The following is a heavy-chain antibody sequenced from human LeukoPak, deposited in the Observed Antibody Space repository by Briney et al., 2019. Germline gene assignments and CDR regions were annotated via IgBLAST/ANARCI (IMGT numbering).Heavy chain of an antibody. D-gene: IGHD6-13*01. Sequence: SQTLSLTCTVSGGSISSGSYYWSWIRQPAGKGLEWIGRIYTSGSTNYNPSLKSRVTISVDTSKNQFSLKLSSVTAADTAVYYCARVPRFIAAVTPWGQGTLVTVSS. J-gene: IGHJ4*02. V-gene: IGHV4-61*02. CDR3: ARVPRFIAAVTP. CDR2: IYTSGST. CDR1: GGSISSGSYY.